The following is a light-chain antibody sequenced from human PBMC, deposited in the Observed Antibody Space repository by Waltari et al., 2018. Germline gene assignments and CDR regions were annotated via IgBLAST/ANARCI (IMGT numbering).Light chain of an antibody. V-gene: IGLV3-19*01. CDR1: SLRTPS. Sequence: SSELTQDPAVSVALGQTVPITCQGASLRTPSASWYQQKSGQAPILVLLGKNKRPSGIPDRFSGYNSETTTSLTITGAQAEDEADYYCSSRDSSASHVLFAGGTKLTVL. CDR3: SSRDSSASHVL. J-gene: IGLJ2*01. CDR2: GKN.